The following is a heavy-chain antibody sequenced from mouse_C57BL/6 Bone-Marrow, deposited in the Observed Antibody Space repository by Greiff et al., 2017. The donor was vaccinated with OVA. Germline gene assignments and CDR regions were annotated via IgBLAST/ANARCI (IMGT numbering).Heavy chain of an antibody. D-gene: IGHD1-1*01. CDR3: ARLDYGSERDY. V-gene: IGHV1-62-2*01. J-gene: IGHJ2*01. CDR2: FYPGSGSI. Sequence: VQLQQSGAELVKPGASVKLSCKASGYTFTEYTIHWVKQRSGQGLEWIGWFYPGSGSIKYNEKFKDKATLTVDQSSSTAYMQLNSLTSEDSAVYYCARLDYGSERDYWGQGTTLTVSS. CDR1: GYTFTEYT.